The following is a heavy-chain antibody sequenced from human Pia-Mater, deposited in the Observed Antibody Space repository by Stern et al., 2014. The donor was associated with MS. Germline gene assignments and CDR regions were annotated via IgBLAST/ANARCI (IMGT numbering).Heavy chain of an antibody. CDR3: AHLFSDASSSWFDP. CDR1: GFSLSTSGAG. J-gene: IGHJ5*02. V-gene: IGHV2-5*02. D-gene: IGHD6-6*01. Sequence: QITLKESGPTLVKPTQTLTLTCTFSGFSLSTSGAGVTWLRQPPGKALEWLAVNYWGDEKCYSPSLKTILNITRDTSKSQVVLTMTSMDPGDTATYYCAHLFSDASSSWFDPWGQGTLVTVPS. CDR2: NYWGDEK.